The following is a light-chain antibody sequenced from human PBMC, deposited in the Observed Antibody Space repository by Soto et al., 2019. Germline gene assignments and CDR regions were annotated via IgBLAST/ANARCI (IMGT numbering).Light chain of an antibody. CDR2: DVT. CDR3: ASFTSISTYV. J-gene: IGLJ1*01. Sequence: QSVLTQPPSASETPGQTVSISCSGSNSNIASNTVNWYQHLPGTAPKLIIYDVTHRPSGVSERFSGSKSGFTASLTISGLQPEDESHYYCASFTSISTYVFGTGTKVTVL. CDR1: NSNIASNT. V-gene: IGLV1-44*01.